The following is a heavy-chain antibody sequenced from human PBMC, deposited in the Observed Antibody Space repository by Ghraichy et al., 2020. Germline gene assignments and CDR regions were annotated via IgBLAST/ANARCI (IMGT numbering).Heavy chain of an antibody. CDR1: GGSISSSSYY. CDR2: IYYSGST. D-gene: IGHD2-2*01. CDR3: ARHSNHCSSTSCPGWGLDP. V-gene: IGHV4-39*01. J-gene: IGHJ5*02. Sequence: SETLSLTCTVSGGSISSSSYYWGWIRQPPGKGLEWIGSIYYSGSTYYNPSLKSRVTISVDTSKNQFSLKLSSVTAADTAVYYCARHSNHCSSTSCPGWGLDPWGQGTLVTVSS.